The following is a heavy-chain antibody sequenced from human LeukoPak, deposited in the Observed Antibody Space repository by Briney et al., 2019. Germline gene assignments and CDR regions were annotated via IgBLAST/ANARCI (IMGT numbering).Heavy chain of an antibody. D-gene: IGHD2/OR15-2a*01. CDR1: GFSFSTYN. CDR3: ARDWFHAIDY. Sequence: GGSLRLSCAASGFSFSTYNMDWVRQAPGKGLEWVASIDFTSSFIFYGDSVKGRFTISRDNAKNTLYLQMNSLRDEDTAVYYCARDWFHAIDYWGQGILVTVSS. CDR2: IDFTSSFI. J-gene: IGHJ4*02. V-gene: IGHV3-21*01.